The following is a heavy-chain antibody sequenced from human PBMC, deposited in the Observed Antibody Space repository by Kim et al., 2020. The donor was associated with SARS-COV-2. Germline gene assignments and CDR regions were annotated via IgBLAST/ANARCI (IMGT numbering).Heavy chain of an antibody. CDR2: IFYSGSTIT. CDR3: ARQGVGGNYATESFDL. J-gene: IGHJ3*01. D-gene: IGHD4-4*01. CDR1: GDSISTYY. V-gene: IGHV4-59*01. Sequence: SETLSLTCTVSGDSISTYYWTWIRQPPGKGLEWIGCIFYSGSTITTYNPSLKSRVAISVDKSKNQFSLKLSSVTAADTAVYYCARQGVGGNYATESFDLWGRGTMVTAS.